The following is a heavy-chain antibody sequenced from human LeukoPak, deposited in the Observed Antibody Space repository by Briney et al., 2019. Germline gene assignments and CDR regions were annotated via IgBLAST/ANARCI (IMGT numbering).Heavy chain of an antibody. CDR1: GYTFISYY. CDR3: ARGSSGWYYFDY. V-gene: IGHV1-46*01. CDR2: INPSDGST. D-gene: IGHD6-19*01. Sequence: ASVKVSCKATGYTFISYYIHWVRQAPGQGLEWMGIINPSDGSTSYPPKFQGRVTMTRDTSISTAYMELSRLRSDDTAVYYCARGSSGWYYFDYWGQGTLVTVSS. J-gene: IGHJ4*02.